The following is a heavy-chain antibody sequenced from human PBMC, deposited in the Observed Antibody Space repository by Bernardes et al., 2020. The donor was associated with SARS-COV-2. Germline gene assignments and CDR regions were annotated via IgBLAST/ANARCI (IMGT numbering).Heavy chain of an antibody. J-gene: IGHJ6*02. Sequence: SEPLCLTCSVSGDSIRTSDYYWGWIRRHPGKGLEWIGSRNRDGSTYYDPSRQSRVTISADTSKNQFSLKLTSVTSTDTPVYFGAIHVYSYDITGGMDVWGQGTTVTVSS. V-gene: IGHV4-39*01. CDR2: RNRDGST. D-gene: IGHD3-9*01. CDR3: AIHVYSYDITGGMDV. CDR1: GDSIRTSDYY.